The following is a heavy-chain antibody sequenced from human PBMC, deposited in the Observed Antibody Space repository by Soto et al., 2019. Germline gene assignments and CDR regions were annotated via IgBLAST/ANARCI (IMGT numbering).Heavy chain of an antibody. V-gene: IGHV3-53*04. CDR1: GFTVSSNY. CDR2: IYSGGST. J-gene: IGHJ3*02. D-gene: IGHD6-6*01. CDR3: ARSEIGAARQIPHDAFDI. Sequence: GGSLRLSCAASGFTVSSNYMSWVRQAPGKGLEWVSVIYSGGSTYYADSVKGRFTISRHNSKNTLYLQMNSLGAEDTAVYYCARSEIGAARQIPHDAFDIWGQGTMVTVSS.